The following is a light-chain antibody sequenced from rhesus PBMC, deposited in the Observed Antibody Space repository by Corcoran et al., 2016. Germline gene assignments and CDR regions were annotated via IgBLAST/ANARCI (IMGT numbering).Light chain of an antibody. CDR3: QQHNSYPFT. CDR1: QGITNN. CDR2: YAS. V-gene: IGKV1S14*01. Sequence: DIQMTQSPSSLSASVGDTVTITCRASQGITNNLAWYQQKPEKVPNLLFYYASKLQSGVPSRFSGSGCGTEFTLTISSLQPEDFATYYCQQHNSYPFTFGPGTKLDIK. J-gene: IGKJ3*01.